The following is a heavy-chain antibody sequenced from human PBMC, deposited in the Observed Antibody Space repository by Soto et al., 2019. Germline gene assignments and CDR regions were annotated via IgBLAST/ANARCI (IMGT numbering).Heavy chain of an antibody. D-gene: IGHD6-13*01. CDR2: ISGSGDST. CDR1: GFTFSSYV. Sequence: EVQLLESGGGLVQPGGSLRLSCAASGFTFSSYVMSWVRQAPGKGLECVSAISGSGDSTYYADSVKGRFTISRDNSRNTLFLEMNSLGAEDTALYYCAMWRGHDSNWYGPFDEWGQGNLVTVSS. J-gene: IGHJ4*02. CDR3: AMWRGHDSNWYGPFDE. V-gene: IGHV3-23*01.